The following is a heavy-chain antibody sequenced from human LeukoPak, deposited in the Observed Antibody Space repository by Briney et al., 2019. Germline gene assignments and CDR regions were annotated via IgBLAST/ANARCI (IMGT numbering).Heavy chain of an antibody. D-gene: IGHD6-13*01. CDR3: ARGAGSSWYLGYYFDY. V-gene: IGHV3-21*01. Sequence: GGSLRLSCAASGFTFSSYSKNCVRQAPGKGLEWVSSISSSSSYIYYADSVKGRFTISRDNAKNSLYLQMNSLRAEDTAVYYCARGAGSSWYLGYYFDYWGQGTLVTVSS. CDR2: ISSSSSYI. J-gene: IGHJ4*02. CDR1: GFTFSSYS.